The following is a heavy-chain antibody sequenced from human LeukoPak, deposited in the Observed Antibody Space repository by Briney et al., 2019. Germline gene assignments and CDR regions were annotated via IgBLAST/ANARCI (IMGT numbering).Heavy chain of an antibody. Sequence: SETLSLTCTVSGGSISSYYWSWIRQPPGKGLEWIGYIYYSGSTNYNPSLKSRATISVDTSKNQFSLKLSSVTAADTPVYYCARDSLYCSGGSCSRNWFDPWGQGTPVTVSS. CDR2: IYYSGST. CDR3: ARDSLYCSGGSCSRNWFDP. CDR1: GGSISSYY. J-gene: IGHJ5*02. D-gene: IGHD2-15*01. V-gene: IGHV4-59*01.